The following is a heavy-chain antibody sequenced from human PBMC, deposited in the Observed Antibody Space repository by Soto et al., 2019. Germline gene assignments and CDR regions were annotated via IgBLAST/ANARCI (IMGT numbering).Heavy chain of an antibody. CDR2: ISAANGST. Sequence: QVQLVQSGAEVKKPGASVRVSCKPSGFRLTSYVVHWLRQAPVHRPEWLGWISAANGSTKYSKNFHDSVIFSKDASAGSVLLEMTGLTYEDTAIYSCARGYIYCVDNDCHSRRFDYCGQGTPVSVSS. CDR3: ARGYIYCVDNDCHSRRFDY. CDR1: GFRLTSYV. V-gene: IGHV1-3*01. J-gene: IGHJ4*02. D-gene: IGHD2-21*01.